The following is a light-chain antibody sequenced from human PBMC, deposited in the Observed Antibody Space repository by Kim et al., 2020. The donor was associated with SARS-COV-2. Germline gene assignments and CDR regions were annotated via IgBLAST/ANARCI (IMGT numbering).Light chain of an antibody. CDR3: MQGTHWPPT. CDR2: KVS. V-gene: IGKV2-30*01. J-gene: IGKJ1*01. Sequence: PASSSCRSRQSRVYSDGNTFLTWFHQRPGQSPRRLVYKVSSRDSGVPDRFSGSGSGTDFTLKISRVEAEDVGIYYCMQGTHWPPTFGQGTKVDIK. CDR1: QSRVYSDGNTF.